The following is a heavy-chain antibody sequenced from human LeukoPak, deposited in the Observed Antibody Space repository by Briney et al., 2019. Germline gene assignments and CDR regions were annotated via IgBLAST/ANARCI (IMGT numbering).Heavy chain of an antibody. J-gene: IGHJ4*02. V-gene: IGHV3-23*01. CDR2: ISGSGGSI. D-gene: IGHD4-17*01. CDR1: GFTFSSYA. Sequence: GGSLRLSCAASGFTFSSYAMSWVRQAPGKGLEWVSAISGSGGSIYYADSVKGRFTISRDNSKNTLYLQMNSLRAEDTAVYYCAKDRYYGEIFDYWGQGTLVTVSS. CDR3: AKDRYYGEIFDY.